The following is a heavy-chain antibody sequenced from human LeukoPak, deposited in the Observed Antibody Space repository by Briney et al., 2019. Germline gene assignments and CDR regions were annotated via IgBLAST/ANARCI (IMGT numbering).Heavy chain of an antibody. J-gene: IGHJ6*02. CDR3: ARHTPMVLAPSGYYFLMDV. V-gene: IGHV4-59*08. CDR2: VYYSGST. D-gene: IGHD5-18*01. Sequence: SETLSLTCTVSGGSIRNYYWSWIRQPPGKGLEWIGYVYYSGSTDSNPSLKSRVAISVDTSKNRFSLKLTSVTAADTAVYYCARHTPMVLAPSGYYFLMDVWGQGTTVTVSS. CDR1: GGSIRNYY.